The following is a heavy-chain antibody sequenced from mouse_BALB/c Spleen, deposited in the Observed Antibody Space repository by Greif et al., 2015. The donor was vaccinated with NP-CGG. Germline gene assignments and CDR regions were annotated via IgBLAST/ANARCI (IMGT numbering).Heavy chain of an antibody. V-gene: IGHV14-1*02. D-gene: IGHD5-1*01. CDR3: SSHLPSWFAY. J-gene: IGHJ3*01. Sequence: EVQLQQSGAELVRPGALVKLSCKASGFNIKDYYMHWVKQRPEQGLEWIGWIDPENGNTIYDPKFQGKASITADTSSNTAYLQLSSLTSEGTAVYYCSSHLPSWFAYWGQGTLVTVSA. CDR1: GFNIKDYY. CDR2: IDPENGNT.